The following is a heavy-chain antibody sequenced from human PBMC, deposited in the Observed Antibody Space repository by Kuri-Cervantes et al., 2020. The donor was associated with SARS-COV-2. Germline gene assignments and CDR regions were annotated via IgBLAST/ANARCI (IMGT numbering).Heavy chain of an antibody. CDR3: ARLPPYCSSTSCYTGTFDAFDI. J-gene: IGHJ3*02. CDR1: GVSVTTFGSY. V-gene: IGHV4-30-4*08. Sequence: SQTLSLTCAVSGVSVTTFGSYWTWLRQPPGKGLAWVGYIYYNGSTYYNPSLRSRVTISVDTSKNQFSLKLSSVTAADTAVYYCARLPPYCSSTSCYTGTFDAFDIWGQGTMVTVSS. D-gene: IGHD2-2*02. CDR2: IYYNGST.